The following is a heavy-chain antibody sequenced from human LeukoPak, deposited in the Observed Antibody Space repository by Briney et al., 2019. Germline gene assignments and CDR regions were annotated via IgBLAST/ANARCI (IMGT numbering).Heavy chain of an antibody. J-gene: IGHJ4*02. CDR1: GFTFSNFG. V-gene: IGHV3-30*02. CDR3: ARNSTGRFDN. CDR2: IRYDGSDK. Sequence: SGGSLSLTCAASGFTFSNFGMHWVRQAPGKGLEWAAFIRYDGSDKYYADSVKGRFSISRDNSKNTLYLEMNSLRAEDTAVYYCARNSTGRFDNWAQRTLVTVSS. D-gene: IGHD6-19*01.